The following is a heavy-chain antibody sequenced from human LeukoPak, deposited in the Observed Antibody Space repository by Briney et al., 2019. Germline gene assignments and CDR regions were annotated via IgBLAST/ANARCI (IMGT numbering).Heavy chain of an antibody. J-gene: IGHJ4*02. Sequence: PGGSLRLSCAASGFIFSSYAMTWVRQAPGKGLECVSAINYSGGSTYYADSVKGRFTISRDNSKNTLYLQMNSLRAEDTAVYYCASNWNNDNWGQGTLVTVSS. D-gene: IGHD1-1*01. CDR2: INYSGGST. CDR3: ASNWNNDN. CDR1: GFIFSSYA. V-gene: IGHV3-23*01.